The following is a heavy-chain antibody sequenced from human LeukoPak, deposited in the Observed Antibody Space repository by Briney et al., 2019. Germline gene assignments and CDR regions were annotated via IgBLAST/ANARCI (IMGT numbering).Heavy chain of an antibody. CDR3: ARGSTVSGGPKLASDH. J-gene: IGHJ4*02. CDR1: GYTFTDYY. D-gene: IGHD3-3*01. Sequence: ASVKVSCKASGYTFTDYYIHRVRQAPGQGLEWMGWIDPNSGDTDSAQKFQGRVTMTRDTSIRTAYMELSRLTSDDTAVYYCARGSTVSGGPKLASDHWGQGTLVTVSS. CDR2: IDPNSGDT. V-gene: IGHV1-2*02.